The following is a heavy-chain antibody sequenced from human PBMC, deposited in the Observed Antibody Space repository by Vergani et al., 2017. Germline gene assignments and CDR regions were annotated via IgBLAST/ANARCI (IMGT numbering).Heavy chain of an antibody. CDR1: ESTFNIYA. Sequence: EVQLLDFGGGLVQPGGSLRLSCAAPESTFNIYAMSWVRQPPGKGLGWVPGISASGGSTYYADSVRGRFTISREKSKNTLYLQMNSLTAEDTAVYFCAIGRGMPVVPGGFEYWGQGTLVTVSS. V-gene: IGHV3-23*01. D-gene: IGHD2-2*01. J-gene: IGHJ4*02. CDR2: ISASGGST. CDR3: AIGRGMPVVPGGFEY.